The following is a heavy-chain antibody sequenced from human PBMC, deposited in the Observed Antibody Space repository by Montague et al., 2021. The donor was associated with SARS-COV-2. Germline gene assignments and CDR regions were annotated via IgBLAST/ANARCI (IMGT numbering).Heavy chain of an antibody. V-gene: IGHV3-23*01. D-gene: IGHD2/OR15-2a*01. J-gene: IGHJ4*02. CDR2: ISSGGNK. CDR3: AKNFPGQFYFDD. CDR1: GFTFSTYA. Sequence: LRLSCAASGFTFSTYAMNLVRQAPGKGLEWVSGISSGGNKHHADSVKGRFTISRDDSRNTLYLQMHSLRAEDTAMYYCAKNFPGQFYFDDWGQGTLVAVSS.